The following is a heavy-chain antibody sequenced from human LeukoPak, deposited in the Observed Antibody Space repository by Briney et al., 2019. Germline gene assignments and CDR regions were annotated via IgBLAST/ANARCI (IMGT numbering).Heavy chain of an antibody. D-gene: IGHD3-10*01. CDR3: AITSGPTMENVAFDI. J-gene: IGHJ3*02. CDR2: IIPILGIA. CDR1: GGTFSSYA. V-gene: IGHV1-69*04. Sequence: SVKVSCKASGGTFSSYAISWVRQAPGQGLEWMGRIIPILGIANYAQKFQGRVTITADKSTSTAYMELSSLRSEDTAVYYCAITSGPTMENVAFDIWGQGTMVTVSS.